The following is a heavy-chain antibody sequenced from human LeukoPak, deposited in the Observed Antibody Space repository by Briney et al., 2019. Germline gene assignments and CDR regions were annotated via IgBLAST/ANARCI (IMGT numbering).Heavy chain of an antibody. CDR1: GYTFSSFG. CDR2: IIPTFGSA. V-gene: IGHV1-69*01. D-gene: IGHD3-22*01. CDR3: ARGPLPYYYDSTGFFSDWYFDL. Sequence: ASVKVSCKASGYTFSSFGLSWVRQAPGQGLEWMGGIIPTFGSANYAQKFQGRVTITADESTSTAHMELSSLRSEDTAVFYCARGPLPYYYDSTGFFSDWYFDLWGRGSLVTVSS. J-gene: IGHJ2*01.